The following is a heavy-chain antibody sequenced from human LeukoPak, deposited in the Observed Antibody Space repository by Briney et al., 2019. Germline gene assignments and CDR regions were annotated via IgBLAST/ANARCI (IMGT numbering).Heavy chain of an antibody. Sequence: QPGGSLRLSCAASGFTLSSYAMSWVRQAPGKGLEWVSVISGSGGSTDYADSVKGRFTISRDNSKNTLYLQVNSLRAEDTAVYYCAKDRGNSWYFDYWGQGSLVTVSS. V-gene: IGHV3-23*01. CDR1: GFTLSSYA. CDR3: AKDRGNSWYFDY. CDR2: ISGSGGST. D-gene: IGHD6-13*01. J-gene: IGHJ4*02.